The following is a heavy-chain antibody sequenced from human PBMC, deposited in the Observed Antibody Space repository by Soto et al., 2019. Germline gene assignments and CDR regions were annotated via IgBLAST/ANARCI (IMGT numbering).Heavy chain of an antibody. J-gene: IGHJ6*02. CDR3: ARDPPDCRSTSCYRVNGMDV. Sequence: QVQLVQSGAEVKKPGSSVKVSCKASGGTFSSYAISWVRQAPGQGLEWMGGIIPIFGTAYYAQKFQGRVTITADESTSTAYMELSSLRSEDTAVYYCARDPPDCRSTSCYRVNGMDVWGQGTTVTVSS. CDR1: GGTFSSYA. D-gene: IGHD2-2*02. CDR2: IIPIFGTA. V-gene: IGHV1-69*01.